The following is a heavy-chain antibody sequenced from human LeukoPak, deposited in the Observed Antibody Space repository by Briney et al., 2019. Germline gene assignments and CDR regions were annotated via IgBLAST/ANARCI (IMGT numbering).Heavy chain of an antibody. CDR3: ASDGIAVDRGIGYFDY. J-gene: IGHJ4*02. CDR2: VWYDGSNK. V-gene: IGHV3-33*01. Sequence: GKSLRLSCAASGFTFRSYGMHWVRQAPGKGLEWVAVVWYDGSNKYYADSVKGRFTISRDNSENTLYLQMNSLRAEDTALYYCASDGIAVDRGIGYFDYWGQGTLVTVSS. D-gene: IGHD6-13*01. CDR1: GFTFRSYG.